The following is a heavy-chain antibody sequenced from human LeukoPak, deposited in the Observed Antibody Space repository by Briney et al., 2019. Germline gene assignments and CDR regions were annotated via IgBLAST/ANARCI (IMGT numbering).Heavy chain of an antibody. CDR1: GGSISSYY. J-gene: IGHJ3*02. V-gene: IGHV4-59*01. Sequence: SGTLSLTCTVSGGSISSYYWSWIRQPPGKGLEWIGYIYYSGSTNYNPSLKSRVTISVDTSKNQFSLKLSSVTAADTAVYYCARVLPPGGAPIPVQLWLGYDAFDIWGQGTMVTVSS. CDR2: IYYSGST. CDR3: ARVLPPGGAPIPVQLWLGYDAFDI. D-gene: IGHD5-18*01.